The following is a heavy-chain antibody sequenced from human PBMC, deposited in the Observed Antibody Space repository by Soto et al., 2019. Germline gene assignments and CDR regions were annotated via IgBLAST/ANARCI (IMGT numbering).Heavy chain of an antibody. CDR3: AGGSSIIPDY. J-gene: IGHJ4*02. CDR2: INHSGST. V-gene: IGHV4-34*01. D-gene: IGHD3-16*01. CDR1: GGSFSGYY. Sequence: SETLSLTCAVYGGSFSGYYWSWIRQPPGKGLEWIGEINHSGSTNYNPSLKSRVTISVDTSKNQFSLKLSSVTAADTAVYYCAGGSSIIPDYWGQGTLVTVSS.